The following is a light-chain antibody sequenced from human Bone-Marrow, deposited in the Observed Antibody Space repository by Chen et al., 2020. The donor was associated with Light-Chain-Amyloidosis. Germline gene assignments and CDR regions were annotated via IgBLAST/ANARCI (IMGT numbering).Light chain of an antibody. V-gene: IGLV3-25*03. CDR2: RDP. CDR1: DLPTKY. Sequence: SYELTQQTSVSVSPGQKARITCSGDDLPTKYAYWYQQKPGQAPVMVIHRDPERPSGISERFSGSSSGTTATLTSSGVQTKDEADYHCQSADSSGTYEVIFGGGTKLTVL. J-gene: IGLJ2*01. CDR3: QSADSSGTYEVI.